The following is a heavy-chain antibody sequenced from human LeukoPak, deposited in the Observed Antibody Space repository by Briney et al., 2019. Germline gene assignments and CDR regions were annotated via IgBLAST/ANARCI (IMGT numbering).Heavy chain of an antibody. V-gene: IGHV3-15*01. CDR1: GFTFSNAW. Sequence: GGSLRLSCAASGFTFSNAWMSWVRQAPGKGLEWVGRMKSKTDGGTTDYAAPVKGRFTISRDDSKNTLYLQMNSLKTEDTAVYYCTTERVIVVVPAASSQLNFDYWGQGTLVTVSS. CDR2: MKSKTDGGTT. CDR3: TTERVIVVVPAASSQLNFDY. D-gene: IGHD2-2*01. J-gene: IGHJ4*02.